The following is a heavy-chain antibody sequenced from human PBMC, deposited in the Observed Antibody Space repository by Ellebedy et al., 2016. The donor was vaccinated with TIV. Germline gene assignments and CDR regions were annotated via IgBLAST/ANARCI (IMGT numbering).Heavy chain of an antibody. CDR1: GFTFANFG. Sequence: GESLKISCAASGFTFANFGMHWVRQAPGKGLEWVAVIWYDGSNKYYADSVKGRFTISRDNSKNTLYLQMNSLRAEDTAVYYCARDVQRFLEWLPHYYYYGMDVWGQGTTVTVSS. CDR2: IWYDGSNK. V-gene: IGHV3-33*01. J-gene: IGHJ6*02. D-gene: IGHD3-3*01. CDR3: ARDVQRFLEWLPHYYYYGMDV.